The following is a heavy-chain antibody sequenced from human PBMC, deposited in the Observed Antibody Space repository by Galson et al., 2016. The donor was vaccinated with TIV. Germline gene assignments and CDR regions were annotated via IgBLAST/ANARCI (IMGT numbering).Heavy chain of an antibody. CDR3: ARAAPDQHFDY. CDR2: INPDGGET. J-gene: IGHJ4*02. D-gene: IGHD6-13*01. Sequence: SVKASCKASGYTFPDYYMHWVRQAPGEGLEWMGIINPDGGETNYTQKFQDRVIMSRDMSTTTVYMELSSLRSKDTAMYFCARAAPDQHFDYWGQGSLVTVSS. CDR1: GYTFPDYY. V-gene: IGHV1-46*01.